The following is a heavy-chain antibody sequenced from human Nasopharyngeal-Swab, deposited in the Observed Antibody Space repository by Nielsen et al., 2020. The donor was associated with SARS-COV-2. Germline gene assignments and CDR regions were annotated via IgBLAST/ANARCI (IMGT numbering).Heavy chain of an antibody. V-gene: IGHV4-59*12. CDR2: IYYSGST. CDR3: AVMVRGFHYYYGTDV. J-gene: IGHJ6*02. D-gene: IGHD3-10*01. CDR1: GGSISSYY. Sequence: SETLSLTCTVSGGSISSYYWSWIRQPPGKGLEWIGYIYYSGSTNYNPSLKSRVTMSVDTSKNQFSLKLSSVTAADTAVYYCAVMVRGFHYYYGTDVWGQGTTVTVSS.